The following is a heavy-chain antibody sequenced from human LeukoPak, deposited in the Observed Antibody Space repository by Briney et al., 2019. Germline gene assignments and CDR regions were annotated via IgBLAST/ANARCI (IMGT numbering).Heavy chain of an antibody. V-gene: IGHV4-39*07. D-gene: IGHD6-13*01. CDR2: IYHSGST. CDR3: ARVNGGSSPYYFDY. J-gene: IGHJ4*02. Sequence: SETLSLTCTVSGGSISSGDYYWSWIRQPPGKGLEWIGEIYHSGSTNYNPSLKSRVTISVDKSKNQFSLKLSSVTAADTAVYYCARVNGGSSPYYFDYWGQGTLVTVSS. CDR1: GGSISSGDYY.